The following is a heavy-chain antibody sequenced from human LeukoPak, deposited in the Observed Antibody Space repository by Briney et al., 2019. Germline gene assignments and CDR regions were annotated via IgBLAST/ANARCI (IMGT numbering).Heavy chain of an antibody. V-gene: IGHV3-48*01. CDR3: ARGPYGDYTSYYGVDV. Sequence: GGSLRLSCAASGFTFSTYSMNWVRQAPGKGLEWVPYISSSTTTTFYTDSVKGRFTISRDSAKNSLYLHMNSLRVEDTAVYYCARGPYGDYTSYYGVDVWGQGTTVTVS. J-gene: IGHJ6*02. CDR1: GFTFSTYS. D-gene: IGHD4-17*01. CDR2: ISSSTTTT.